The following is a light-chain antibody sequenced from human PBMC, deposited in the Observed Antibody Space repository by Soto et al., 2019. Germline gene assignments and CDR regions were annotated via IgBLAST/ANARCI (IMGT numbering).Light chain of an antibody. CDR1: QGTSSY. CDR2: AAS. Sequence: AIRMTQSPSSFSSSTLDIVTITCLASQGTSSYLAWYQQKPGKAPKLLIYAASTLQSGVPSRFSGSGSGTDFTLTISSLQPEDFATYYCQQANSFPLTFGQGTRLEIK. J-gene: IGKJ5*01. V-gene: IGKV1-8*01. CDR3: QQANSFPLT.